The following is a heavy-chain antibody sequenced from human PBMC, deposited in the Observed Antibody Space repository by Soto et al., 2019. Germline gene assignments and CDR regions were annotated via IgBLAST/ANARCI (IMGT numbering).Heavy chain of an antibody. CDR1: GYSFTSYW. CDR3: ARMSDGGGYSGYDYYGMDV. V-gene: IGHV5-51*01. Sequence: GESLKISCKGSGYSFTSYWIGWVRQMPGKGLEWMGIIYPGDSDTRYSPSFQGQVTISADKSISTAYLQWSSLKASDTDMYYCARMSDGGGYSGYDYYGMDVWGQGTTVTVSS. CDR2: IYPGDSDT. D-gene: IGHD5-12*01. J-gene: IGHJ6*02.